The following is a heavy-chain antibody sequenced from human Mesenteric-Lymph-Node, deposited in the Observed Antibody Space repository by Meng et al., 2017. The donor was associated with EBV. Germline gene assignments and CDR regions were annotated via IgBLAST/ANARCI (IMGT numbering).Heavy chain of an antibody. Sequence: YCLRWIRHVPGQRVARWRSIYYSGSDYYTPLLNIRVSISLDTTKNQFSLKLGVVTAADTAVYDCARQQSSEPLYDDPEGGPFDYWGQGTLVTVSS. V-gene: IGHV4-39*01. CDR3: ARQQSSEPLYDDPEGGPFDY. CDR1: YC. CDR2: IYYSGSD. D-gene: IGHD3-3*01. J-gene: IGHJ4*02.